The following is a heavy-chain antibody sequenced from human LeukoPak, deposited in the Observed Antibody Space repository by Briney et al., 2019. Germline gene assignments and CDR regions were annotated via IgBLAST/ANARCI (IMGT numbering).Heavy chain of an antibody. V-gene: IGHV4-39*07. D-gene: IGHD6-13*01. CDR1: GGSISSSSYY. CDR2: IYYSGST. J-gene: IGHJ6*03. Sequence: SETLSLTCTVSGGSISSSSYYWGWIRQPPGKGLEWIGSIYYSGSTYYNPSLKSRVTISVDTSKNQFFLKLSSVTAADTAVYYCARDKVSSSWTRGYYYYYMDAWGKGTTVTISS. CDR3: ARDKVSSSWTRGYYYYYMDA.